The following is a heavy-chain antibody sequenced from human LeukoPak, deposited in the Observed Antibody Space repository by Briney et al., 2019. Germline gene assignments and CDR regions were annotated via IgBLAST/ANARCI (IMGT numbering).Heavy chain of an antibody. Sequence: GGSLRLSCTASGFTFSSYAMSWVRQAPGKGLEWVSAVSASGGTTYYADSVKGRFTISRDKSKNTLYLQMNSLRTEDTAVYYCAKGLYYKDRSGYPAWGQGTLVTISS. CDR1: GFTFSSYA. J-gene: IGHJ5*02. D-gene: IGHD3-22*01. CDR3: AKGLYYKDRSGYPA. V-gene: IGHV3-23*01. CDR2: VSASGGTT.